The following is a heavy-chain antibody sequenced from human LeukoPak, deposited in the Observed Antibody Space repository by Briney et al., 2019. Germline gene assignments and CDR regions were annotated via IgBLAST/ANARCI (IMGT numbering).Heavy chain of an antibody. D-gene: IGHD3-10*01. V-gene: IGHV4-30-4*01. Sequence: PSETLSLTCTVSGGSISNYYWSWIRQPPGKGLEWIGYSCYSGTTYYNPSLKSRVTISIDTSMNQFSLRLSSVTAADTAIYYCARYYGSGGYPFDYWGPGTVVTVSS. CDR3: ARYYGSGGYPFDY. J-gene: IGHJ4*02. CDR2: SCYSGTT. CDR1: GGSISNYY.